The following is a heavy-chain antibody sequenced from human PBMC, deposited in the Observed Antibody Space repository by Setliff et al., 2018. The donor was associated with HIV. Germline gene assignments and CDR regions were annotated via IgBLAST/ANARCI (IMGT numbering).Heavy chain of an antibody. CDR2: IYTSGIP. CDR1: DGSISTGSYY. V-gene: IGHV4-61*02. CDR3: ARVSRLHPFGP. J-gene: IGHJ5*02. Sequence: SETLSLTCTVADGSISTGSYYWSWVRQPAGRGLEWIGRIYTSGIPTYNPSLSSRVTISVDTSKNQFSLKLTSVTAADTAFYYCARVSRLHPFGPWGQGVLVTVSS. D-gene: IGHD2-15*01.